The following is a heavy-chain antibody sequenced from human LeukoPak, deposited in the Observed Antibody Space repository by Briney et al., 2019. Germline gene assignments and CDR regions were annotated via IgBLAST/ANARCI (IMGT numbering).Heavy chain of an antibody. Sequence: SETLSLTCTVSGGAISDYYWSWMRQPPGKGLEWIGYIYYNGSPNYNPSLKSRVTISVDTSKNQFSLKLSSVTAADTAVYYCARGIAAAIPYYYYYMDVWGKGTTVTISS. CDR1: GGAISDYY. CDR3: ARGIAAAIPYYYYYMDV. V-gene: IGHV4-59*01. J-gene: IGHJ6*03. D-gene: IGHD6-13*01. CDR2: IYYNGSP.